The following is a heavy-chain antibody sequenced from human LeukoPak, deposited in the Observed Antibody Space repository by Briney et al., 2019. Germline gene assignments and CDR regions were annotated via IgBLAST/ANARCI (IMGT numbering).Heavy chain of an antibody. CDR2: MNPNSGNT. CDR3: ARGRTEVRYFDWLFDYYYYMDV. CDR1: GYTFTNYF. V-gene: IGHV1-8*02. Sequence: ASVKVSCKASGYTFTNYFIHWVRQATGQGLEWMGWMNPNSGNTGYAQKFQGRVTMTRNTSISTAYMELSSLRSEDTAVYYCARGRTEVRYFDWLFDYYYYMDVWGKGTTVTISS. J-gene: IGHJ6*03. D-gene: IGHD3-9*01.